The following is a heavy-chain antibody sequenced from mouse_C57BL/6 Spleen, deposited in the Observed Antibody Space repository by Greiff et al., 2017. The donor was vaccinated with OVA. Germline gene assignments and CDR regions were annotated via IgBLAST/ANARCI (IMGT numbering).Heavy chain of an antibody. Sequence: VHLVESGPGLVQPSQSLSITCTVSGFSLTSYGVHWVRQSPGKGLEWLGVIWSGGSTDYNAAFISRLSISKDNSKSQVFFKMNSLQADDTAIYYCARDYYGNYGVWGTGTTVTVSS. CDR2: IWSGGST. CDR3: ARDYYGNYGV. D-gene: IGHD2-1*01. V-gene: IGHV2-2*01. CDR1: GFSLTSYG. J-gene: IGHJ1*03.